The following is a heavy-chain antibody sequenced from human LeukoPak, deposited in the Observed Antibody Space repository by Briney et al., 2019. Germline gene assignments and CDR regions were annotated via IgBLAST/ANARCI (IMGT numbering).Heavy chain of an antibody. Sequence: PGGSLRLSCAASGFTFSSYGMHWVRQAPGKGLEWVAVISYDGSSKYYADSVKGRFTISRDNSKNTLYLQMNSLRAEDTAVYYCAKGFYYYDSSGLFDYWGQGTLVTVSS. CDR3: AKGFYYYDSSGLFDY. CDR2: ISYDGSSK. V-gene: IGHV3-30*18. J-gene: IGHJ4*02. CDR1: GFTFSSYG. D-gene: IGHD3-22*01.